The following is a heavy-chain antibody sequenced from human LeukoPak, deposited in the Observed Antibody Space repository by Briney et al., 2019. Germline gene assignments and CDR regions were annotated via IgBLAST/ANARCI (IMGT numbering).Heavy chain of an antibody. CDR3: AKDEGSYCGGDCYSDAFDI. D-gene: IGHD2-21*01. Sequence: GGSLRLSCAASGFTVSSNYMSWVRQAPGKGLEWVSAISGSGGSTYYADSVKGRFTISRDNSKNTLYLQMNSLRAEDTAVYYCAKDEGSYCGGDCYSDAFDIWGQGTMVTVSS. CDR1: GFTVSSNY. J-gene: IGHJ3*02. V-gene: IGHV3-23*01. CDR2: ISGSGGST.